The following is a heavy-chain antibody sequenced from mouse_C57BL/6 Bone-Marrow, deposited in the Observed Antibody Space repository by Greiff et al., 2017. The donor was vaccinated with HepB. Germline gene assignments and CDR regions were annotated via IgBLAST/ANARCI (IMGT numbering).Heavy chain of an antibody. CDR1: GFSLTSYG. J-gene: IGHJ3*01. CDR3: ARLLLRDAY. V-gene: IGHV2-2*01. CDR2: IWSGGST. D-gene: IGHD1-1*01. Sequence: QVQLKESGPGLVQPSQSLSITCTVSGFSLTSYGVHWVRQSPGKGLEWLGVIWSGGSTDYNAAFISRLSISKDNSKSQVFFKMNSLHADDTAIYYCARLLLRDAYWGQGTLVTVSA.